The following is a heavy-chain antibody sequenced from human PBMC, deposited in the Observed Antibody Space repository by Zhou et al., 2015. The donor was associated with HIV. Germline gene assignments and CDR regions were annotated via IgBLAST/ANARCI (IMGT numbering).Heavy chain of an antibody. D-gene: IGHD3-22*01. V-gene: IGHV3-11*01. Sequence: QVQLVESGGDLVKPGGSLRLSCTASGFTFSDHWMGWIRQAPGKGLEWVSYISSSGSTIYYADSVKGRFIISRDNSKSTLYLQMNSLGAEDTAVYYCAKRQLRYDSFGHYSGLDNWGQGILVTVSS. J-gene: IGHJ4*02. CDR3: AKRQLRYDSFGHYSGLDN. CDR2: ISSSGSTI. CDR1: GFTFSDHW.